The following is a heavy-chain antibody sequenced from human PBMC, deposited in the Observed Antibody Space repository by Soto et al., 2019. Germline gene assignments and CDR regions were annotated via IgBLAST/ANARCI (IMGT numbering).Heavy chain of an antibody. CDR3: VRFASSGWYTGGY. CDR2: ISPYSGNT. J-gene: IGHJ4*02. V-gene: IGHV1-18*01. Sequence: QVQLVQSGGEVKKPGASVKVSCKASGYIFTNYDIGWVRQAPGQGLEWMGWISPYSGNTKYTQKVQGRVTMTTDTSTSTAYMELKSLRSDVPAVYYCVRFASSGWYTGGYWGQGTLVTVSS. CDR1: GYIFTNYD. D-gene: IGHD6-19*01.